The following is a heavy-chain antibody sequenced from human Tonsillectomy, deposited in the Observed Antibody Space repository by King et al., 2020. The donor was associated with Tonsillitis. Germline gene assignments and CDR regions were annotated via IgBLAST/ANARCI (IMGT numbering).Heavy chain of an antibody. D-gene: IGHD2-2*01. CDR3: ASVYATATTEIYTPNHDY. Sequence: QLVQSGGGLVQPGGSLRLSCAASGFIFSNYWMSWVRQAPGKGLEWVANIKHDGSDKYFVDSVKGRFSISRDNAKSSLYLQMDRLRAEDTAVYYCASVYATATTEIYTPNHDYWGRGTLVTVSS. CDR2: IKHDGSDK. CDR1: GFIFSNYW. J-gene: IGHJ4*02. V-gene: IGHV3-7*03.